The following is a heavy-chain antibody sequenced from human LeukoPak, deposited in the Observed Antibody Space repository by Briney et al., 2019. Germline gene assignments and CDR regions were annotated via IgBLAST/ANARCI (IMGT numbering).Heavy chain of an antibody. CDR1: GFSFTTYW. D-gene: IGHD3-16*01. CDR2: IYPGDSDT. V-gene: IGHV5-51*01. CDR3: ARLGPRSFDY. J-gene: IGHJ4*02. Sequence: GESLKISCKGSGFSFTTYWIGWVRQMPGKGLEWMRIIYPGDSDTRYSPSFQGQSTISADKSISTAYLQWSSLKASDTAMYYCARLGPRSFDYWGQGTLVTVSS.